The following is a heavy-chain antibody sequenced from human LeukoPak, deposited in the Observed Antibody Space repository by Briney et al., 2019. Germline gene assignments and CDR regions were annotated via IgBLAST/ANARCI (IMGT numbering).Heavy chain of an antibody. J-gene: IGHJ4*02. D-gene: IGHD5-12*01. Sequence: TSETLSLTCTVSGGSISSYYWSWIRQPPGKGLEWIGYLYYTGSTNYNPSLKSRVTISVDTSKNQFSLKLSSVTAADTAVYYCARGTNEFSGYVFDYWGQGTLVTVSS. V-gene: IGHV4-59*01. CDR3: ARGTNEFSGYVFDY. CDR2: LYYTGST. CDR1: GGSISSYY.